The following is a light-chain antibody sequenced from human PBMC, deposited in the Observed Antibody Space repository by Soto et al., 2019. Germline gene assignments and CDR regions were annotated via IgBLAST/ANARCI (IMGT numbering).Light chain of an antibody. V-gene: IGLV2-23*01. CDR2: EGT. Sequence: LTQPASVSGSPGQSITISCTGTSSDVGKFNFVSWYQQHPGKAPKFIIYEGTKRPSGVSNRFSGSKSGNTASLTISGLQPEDEAEYFCCSYAGRTTYVFGTGTKVTVL. CDR3: CSYAGRTTYV. J-gene: IGLJ1*01. CDR1: SSDVGKFNF.